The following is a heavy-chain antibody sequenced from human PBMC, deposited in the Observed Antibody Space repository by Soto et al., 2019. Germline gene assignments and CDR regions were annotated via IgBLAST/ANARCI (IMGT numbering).Heavy chain of an antibody. Sequence: QVQLQESGPGLVKPSETLSLTCTVSGGSVSSGSYYWSWIRQPPGKGLEWIGYIYYSGSTNYNPSLKSRVTISVDTSKNQFSLKLSSVTAADTAVYYCARAPHSSSSAGAYYYYGMDVWGQGTTVTVSS. CDR2: IYYSGST. CDR1: GGSVSSGSYY. CDR3: ARAPHSSSSAGAYYYYGMDV. D-gene: IGHD6-6*01. J-gene: IGHJ6*02. V-gene: IGHV4-61*01.